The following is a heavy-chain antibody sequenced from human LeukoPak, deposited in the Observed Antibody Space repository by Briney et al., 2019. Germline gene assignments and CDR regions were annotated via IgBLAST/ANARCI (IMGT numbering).Heavy chain of an antibody. V-gene: IGHV4-39*01. J-gene: IGHJ5*02. CDR3: ARLQSVPAAGGWWFDP. Sequence: SETLSLTCTVSGGSISSSTYYWGWLRQPPGKGLEWIGSLYYSGSTYNNPSLKRRVTISVDTSKNQFSLKLSSVTAADTAVYYCARLQSVPAAGGWWFDPWGQGTLVTVSS. CDR1: GGSISSSTYY. D-gene: IGHD2-2*01. CDR2: LYYSGST.